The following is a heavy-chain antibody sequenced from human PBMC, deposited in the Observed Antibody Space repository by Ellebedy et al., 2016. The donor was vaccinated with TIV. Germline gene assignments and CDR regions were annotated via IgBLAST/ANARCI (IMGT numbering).Heavy chain of an antibody. Sequence: AASVKVSCKASGYTFTGYYMHWVRQAPGQGLEWMGWINPNSGGTNYAQKFQGWVTMTRDTSISTAYMELSRLRSDDTAVYYCARGNGPEGYYYYGMDVWGQGTTVTVSS. J-gene: IGHJ6*02. CDR1: GYTFTGYY. V-gene: IGHV1-2*04. CDR2: INPNSGGT. D-gene: IGHD1-14*01. CDR3: ARGNGPEGYYYYGMDV.